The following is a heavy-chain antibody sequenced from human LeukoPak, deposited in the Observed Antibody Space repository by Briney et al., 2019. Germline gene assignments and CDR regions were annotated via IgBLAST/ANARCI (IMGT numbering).Heavy chain of an antibody. Sequence: GRSLRLSCAASGFTFNNAWMNWVRQAPGKGLEWVGRIKSKNVGGTTDYAAPVKGRFTISRDDSKNTVYLQMNSLKIEDTAVYYCTSHAAFDPWGQGTLVTVSS. V-gene: IGHV3-15*01. CDR1: GFTFNNAW. J-gene: IGHJ5*02. CDR2: IKSKNVGGTT. CDR3: TSHAAFDP.